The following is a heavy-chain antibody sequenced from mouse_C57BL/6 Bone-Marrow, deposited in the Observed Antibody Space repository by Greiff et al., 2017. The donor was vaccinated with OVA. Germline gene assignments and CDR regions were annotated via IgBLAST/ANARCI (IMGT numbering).Heavy chain of an antibody. J-gene: IGHJ2*01. Sequence: EVKLQESGGGLVKPGGSLKLSCAASGFTFSSYTMSWVRQTPEKRLEWVATISGGGGNTYYPDSVKGRFTISRDNAKNTLYLQMSSLRSEDTALYYCARQDWHYGSSYNFDYWGQGTTLTVSS. CDR1: GFTFSSYT. CDR2: ISGGGGNT. D-gene: IGHD1-1*01. CDR3: ARQDWHYGSSYNFDY. V-gene: IGHV5-9*01.